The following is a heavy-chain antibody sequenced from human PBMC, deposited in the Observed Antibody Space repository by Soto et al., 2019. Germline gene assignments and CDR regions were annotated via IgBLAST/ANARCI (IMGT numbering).Heavy chain of an antibody. Sequence: GASVKVSCKASGYTFTSYVISWVRQAPGQGLEWMGWISAYNGNTNYAQKLQGRVTMTTDTSTSTAYMELRSLRSDDTAVYYCARGSLRVPAAMEYNWFDPWGQGTLVTVS. V-gene: IGHV1-18*04. CDR3: ARGSLRVPAAMEYNWFDP. CDR1: GYTFTSYV. D-gene: IGHD2-2*01. J-gene: IGHJ5*02. CDR2: ISAYNGNT.